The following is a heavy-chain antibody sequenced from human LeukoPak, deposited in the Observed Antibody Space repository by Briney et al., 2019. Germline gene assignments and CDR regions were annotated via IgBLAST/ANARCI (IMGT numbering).Heavy chain of an antibody. D-gene: IGHD2-15*01. CDR2: ISGYNGNT. CDR1: GYTFTRYG. J-gene: IGHJ5*02. CDR3: ARGSMVVAATSRYNWFDP. V-gene: IGHV1-18*01. Sequence: ASVEVSCKASGYTFTRYGINWMRQAPGQGLEWMGWISGYNGNTNYAQKLQGRVTMTIDTSTRTAYMELRSLRSNDTAVYYCARGSMVVAATSRYNWFDPWGQGTLVTVSS.